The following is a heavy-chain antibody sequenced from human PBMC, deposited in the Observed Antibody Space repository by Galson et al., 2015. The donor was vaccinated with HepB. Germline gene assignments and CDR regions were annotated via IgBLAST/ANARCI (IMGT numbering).Heavy chain of an antibody. CDR2: ISYDGSNK. CDR1: GFTFSSYA. V-gene: IGHV3-30-3*01. CDR3: ARDKDCSGGSCYSALGD. J-gene: IGHJ4*02. D-gene: IGHD2-15*01. Sequence: SLRLSCAASGFTFSSYAMHWVRQAPGKGLEWVAVISYDGSNKYYADSVKGRFTISRDNSKNTLYLQMNSLRAEDTAVYYCARDKDCSGGSCYSALGDWGQGTLVTVSS.